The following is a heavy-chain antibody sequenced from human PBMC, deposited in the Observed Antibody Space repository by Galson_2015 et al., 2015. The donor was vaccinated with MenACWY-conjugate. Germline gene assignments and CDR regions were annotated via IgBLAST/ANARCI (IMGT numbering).Heavy chain of an antibody. CDR3: AKDLGYCSGGSCYYDY. Sequence: SLRLSCAASGFTFSSYAMCWVRQAPGKGLEWVSAISGSGGSTYYADSVKGRFTISRDNSKNTLYLQMNSLRAEDTAVYYCAKDLGYCSGGSCYYDYWGQGTLVTVSS. CDR1: GFTFSSYA. V-gene: IGHV3-23*01. J-gene: IGHJ4*02. D-gene: IGHD2-15*01. CDR2: ISGSGGST.